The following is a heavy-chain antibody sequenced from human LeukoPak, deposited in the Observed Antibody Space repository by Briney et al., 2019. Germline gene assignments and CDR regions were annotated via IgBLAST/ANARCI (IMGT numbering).Heavy chain of an antibody. D-gene: IGHD2-8*01. Sequence: GGSLRLSCAASGFTFRSHDMSWVRQAPGKGLEWVSGVSASGGSTFYADSVKGRFTISRDNSKNTLYLQMNGLRVEDTAVYYCAPSPNWPTFYLDYWGQGTLVTVSS. CDR3: APSPNWPTFYLDY. V-gene: IGHV3-23*01. CDR2: VSASGGST. J-gene: IGHJ4*01. CDR1: GFTFRSHD.